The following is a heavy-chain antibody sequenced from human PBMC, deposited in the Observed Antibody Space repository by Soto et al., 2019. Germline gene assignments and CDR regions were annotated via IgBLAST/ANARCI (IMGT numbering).Heavy chain of an antibody. J-gene: IGHJ5*02. D-gene: IGHD1-7*01. CDR3: ARHSYGTTSPSGFDP. Sequence: EVQLVQSGAEVKKPGESLKISCKGSGYSFTSYWIGWVRQMPGKGLEWMGIIYPGDSDTRYSPPFQGQVTISADKSITTAHLQGSSLRASDAAMYYCARHSYGTTSPSGFDPLGQGTLVTGSS. CDR1: GYSFTSYW. V-gene: IGHV5-51*01. CDR2: IYPGDSDT.